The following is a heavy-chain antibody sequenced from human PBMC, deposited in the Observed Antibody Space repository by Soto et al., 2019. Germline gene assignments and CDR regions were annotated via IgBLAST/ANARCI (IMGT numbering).Heavy chain of an antibody. V-gene: IGHV3-23*01. CDR3: AKAPASKYYYGMDV. J-gene: IGHJ6*02. Sequence: GGSLRLSCAASGFTFSIYAMSWVRQAPGKGLEWVSAISGSGGSTYYADSVKGRFTISRDNSKNTLYLQMNSLRAEDTAVYYCAKAPASKYYYGMDVWGQGTTVTVSS. CDR1: GFTFSIYA. D-gene: IGHD2-2*01. CDR2: ISGSGGST.